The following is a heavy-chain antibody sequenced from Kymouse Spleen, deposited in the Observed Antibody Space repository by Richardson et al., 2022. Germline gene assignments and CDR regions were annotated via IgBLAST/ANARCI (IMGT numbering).Heavy chain of an antibody. J-gene: IGHJ5*02. V-gene: IGHV4-34*01. CDR1: GGSFSGYY. CDR2: INHSGST. D-gene: IGHD3-10*01. Sequence: QVQLQQWGAGLLKPSETLSLTCAVYGGSFSGYYWSWIRQPPGKGLEWIGEINHSGSTNYNPSLKSRVTISVDTSKNQFSLKLSSVTAADTAVYYCARGSGSYPWFDPWGQGTLVTVSS. CDR3: ARGSGSYPWFDP.